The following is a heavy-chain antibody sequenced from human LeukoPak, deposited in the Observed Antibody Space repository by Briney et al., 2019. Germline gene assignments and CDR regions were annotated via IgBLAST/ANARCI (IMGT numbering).Heavy chain of an antibody. CDR2: IHTSGST. CDR1: GGSISSYY. D-gene: IGHD3-16*01. V-gene: IGHV4-4*07. Sequence: SETLSLTCTVSGGSISSYYWSWIRQPAGKGLEWIGRIHTSGSTNYNPSLKSRVTMSVDTSKNQFSLNLNSVTAADTAVYYCARGGLGAAMVDYWGQGTLVTVSS. CDR3: ARGGLGAAMVDY. J-gene: IGHJ4*02.